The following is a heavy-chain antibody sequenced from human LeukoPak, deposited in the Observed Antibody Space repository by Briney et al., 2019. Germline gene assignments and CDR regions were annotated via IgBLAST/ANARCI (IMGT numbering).Heavy chain of an antibody. CDR2: IGRDGGGI. J-gene: IGHJ4*02. V-gene: IGHV3-23*01. D-gene: IGHD5-18*01. CDR1: GFSLSSYA. Sequence: GGSLRLSCAASGFSLSSYAMTWVRQAPGKGLEWVSVIGRDGGGIQYADSVKGRFSISRDTSKNTLYLQMNSLRAEDTAVYYCAGLWHLFYWGQGTLVTVSS. CDR3: AGLWHLFY.